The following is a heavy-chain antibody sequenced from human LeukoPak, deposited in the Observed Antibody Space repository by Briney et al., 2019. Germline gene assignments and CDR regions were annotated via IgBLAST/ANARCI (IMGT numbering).Heavy chain of an antibody. CDR3: PRGASPGGMDV. V-gene: IGHV4-4*07. J-gene: IGHJ6*02. CDR1: TSSFINYY. D-gene: IGHD1-26*01. Sequence: SETLSLTCTVSTSSFINYYGNWVRQPGGKDLEWIGRIYATGSTSYNPFLESRVTMSLATSNKQFSLTLTSVTAADTAAYYCPRGASPGGMDVWGQGTTVTVSS. CDR2: IYATGST.